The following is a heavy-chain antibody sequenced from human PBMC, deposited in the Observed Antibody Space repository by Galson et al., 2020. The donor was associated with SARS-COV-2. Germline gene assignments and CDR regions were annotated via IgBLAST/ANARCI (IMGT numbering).Heavy chain of an antibody. J-gene: IGHJ4*02. CDR3: ARDRRSGYFDY. CDR2: ISYDGSNQ. D-gene: IGHD2-8*02. CDR1: GFSFSTYT. Sequence: GESLKISCAASGFSFSTYTLHWVRQAPGKGLQWVAVISYDGSNQYYEDSVKGRFTVSRDNSKNTLYLQMNSLSAEDTAVYYCARDRRSGYFDYWGQGTLVTVSS. V-gene: IGHV3-30-3*01.